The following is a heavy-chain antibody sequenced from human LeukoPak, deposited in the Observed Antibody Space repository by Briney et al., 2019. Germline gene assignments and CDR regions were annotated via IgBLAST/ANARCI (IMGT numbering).Heavy chain of an antibody. Sequence: PGRSLRLSCAASGFTFSSYDMHWVRQAPAKGLEWVAVIWYDGSSKYYADSVKGRFTISRDNSKNTLYLQMDSLRAEDTAAYYCARVHSSSWAYFDNWGQGTLVTVSS. V-gene: IGHV3-33*01. CDR3: ARVHSSSWAYFDN. J-gene: IGHJ4*02. D-gene: IGHD6-13*01. CDR2: IWYDGSSK. CDR1: GFTFSSYD.